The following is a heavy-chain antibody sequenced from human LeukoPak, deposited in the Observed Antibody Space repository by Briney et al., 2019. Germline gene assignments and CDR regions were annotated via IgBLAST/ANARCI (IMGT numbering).Heavy chain of an antibody. CDR1: GGSFSGYY. Sequence: SETLSLTCAVYGGSFSGYYWGWIRQPPGKGLEWIGEINHSGSTNYNPSLKSRVTISVDTSKNQFSLKLSSVTAADTAVYYCARATGARPLRHDYWGQGTLVTVSS. V-gene: IGHV4-34*01. J-gene: IGHJ4*02. CDR2: INHSGST. D-gene: IGHD7-27*01. CDR3: ARATGARPLRHDY.